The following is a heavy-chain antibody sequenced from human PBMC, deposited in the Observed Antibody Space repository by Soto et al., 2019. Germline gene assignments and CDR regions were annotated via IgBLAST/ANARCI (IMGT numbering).Heavy chain of an antibody. Sequence: SETLSLTCAVYGGSFSGYYWSWIRQPPGKGLEWIGEINHSGSTNYNPSLKSRVTISVDTSKNQFSLKLSSVTAADTAVYYCARWGYRGGYYYYGMDVWGQGTTVTVSS. D-gene: IGHD5-18*01. V-gene: IGHV4-34*01. CDR1: GGSFSGYY. CDR3: ARWGYRGGYYYYGMDV. J-gene: IGHJ6*02. CDR2: INHSGST.